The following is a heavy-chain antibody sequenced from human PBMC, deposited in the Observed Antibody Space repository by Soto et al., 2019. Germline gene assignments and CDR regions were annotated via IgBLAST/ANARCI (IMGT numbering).Heavy chain of an antibody. V-gene: IGHV3-33*06. CDR3: AKYIAVANGWIDT. CDR1: VFIFIIYC. J-gene: IGHJ5*02. D-gene: IGHD6-19*01. Sequence: WLSXRLSCSASVFIFIIYCIHWFRHAPGKGLEWVAGIWYDGSNTFYSDAVKGRFSISRDNSKNTVDLKMNSLRAEDKAVYYCAKYIAVANGWIDTWGQGIQVTVSS. CDR2: IWYDGSNT.